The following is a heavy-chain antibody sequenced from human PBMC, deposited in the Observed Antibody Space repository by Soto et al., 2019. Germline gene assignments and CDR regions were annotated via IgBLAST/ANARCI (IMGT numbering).Heavy chain of an antibody. Sequence: ASVKVSCKASGYTFTSYGISWVRQAPGQGLEWMGWISAYNGNTNYAQKLQGRVTMTTDTSTSTAYMELRSPRSDDTAVYYCARTPGSGWTPYYYYYMDVWGKGTTVTVSS. CDR1: GYTFTSYG. CDR2: ISAYNGNT. D-gene: IGHD6-19*01. V-gene: IGHV1-18*01. J-gene: IGHJ6*03. CDR3: ARTPGSGWTPYYYYYMDV.